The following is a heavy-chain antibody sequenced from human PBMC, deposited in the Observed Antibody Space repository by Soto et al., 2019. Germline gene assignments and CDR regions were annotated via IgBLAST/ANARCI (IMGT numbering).Heavy chain of an antibody. Sequence: QVHLVQSGADGRKSGSSVRVSCTASGGGTLSNDAISWVRQAPGQGLEWLGRISPFFGTTDYSQSFQGRLTKTADAATGTVYMDLRSLKSDDTAVYYCAREVVTETTWGSLDSWGQGTLVTVSS. D-gene: IGHD2-21*02. CDR1: GGGTLSNDA. V-gene: IGHV1-69*01. CDR2: ISPFFGTT. J-gene: IGHJ4*02. CDR3: AREVVTETTWGSLDS.